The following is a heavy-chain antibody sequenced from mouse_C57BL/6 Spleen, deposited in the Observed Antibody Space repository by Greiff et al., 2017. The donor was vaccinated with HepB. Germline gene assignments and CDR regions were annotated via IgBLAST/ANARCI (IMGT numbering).Heavy chain of an antibody. CDR1: GYTFTSYW. CDR3: ARAPFYYEGAMDY. CDR2: IYPGSGST. Sequence: VQLQQPGAELVKPGASVKMSCKASGYTFTSYWITWVKQRPGQGLEWIGDIYPGSGSTNYNEKFKSKATLTVDTSSSTAYMQLSSLTSEDSAVYYCARAPFYYEGAMDYWGQGTSVTVSS. D-gene: IGHD2-4*01. V-gene: IGHV1-55*01. J-gene: IGHJ4*01.